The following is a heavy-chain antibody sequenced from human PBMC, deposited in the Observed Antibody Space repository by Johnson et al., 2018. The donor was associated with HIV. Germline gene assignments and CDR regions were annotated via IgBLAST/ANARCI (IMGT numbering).Heavy chain of an antibody. Sequence: QVQLVEYGGGVVRPGGSLRLSCAASGFTVSSNYMSWIRQAPGKGLEWVAVISYDGSNKYYADSVKGRFTISRDNSKNTLYLQMNSLRAEDTAVYYCARDNEDIVLVGAFDIWGQGTMVTVSS. V-gene: IGHV3-30-3*01. CDR2: ISYDGSNK. CDR3: ARDNEDIVLVGAFDI. CDR1: GFTVSSNY. J-gene: IGHJ3*02. D-gene: IGHD2-8*02.